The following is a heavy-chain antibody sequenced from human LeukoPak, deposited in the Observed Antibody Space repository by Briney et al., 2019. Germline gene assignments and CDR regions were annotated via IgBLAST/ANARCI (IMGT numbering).Heavy chain of an antibody. CDR2: IYTSGST. Sequence: PSQTPSLTCTVSGGSISSGSYYWSWIRQPAGKGLEWIGRIYTSGSTNYNPSLKSRVTISVDTSENQFSLKLSSVTAADTAVYYCARVVPAAMSYWFDPWGQGTLVTVSS. CDR1: GGSISSGSYY. D-gene: IGHD2-2*01. V-gene: IGHV4-61*02. CDR3: ARVVPAAMSYWFDP. J-gene: IGHJ5*02.